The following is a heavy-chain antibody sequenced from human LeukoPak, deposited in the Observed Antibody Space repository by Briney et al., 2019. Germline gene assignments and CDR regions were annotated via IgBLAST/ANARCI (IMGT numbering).Heavy chain of an antibody. CDR3: TRSPYYNGYDS. Sequence: GGSLRLSCAASGSDFSSHSMHWVRQPPGGGLVWVSRITRDGSTTTYADSVKGRFTISRDNAKNTLYLQMNSLRVEDTAVYYCTRSPYYNGYDSWGQGTLVAVSS. V-gene: IGHV3-74*03. J-gene: IGHJ5*01. CDR1: GSDFSSHS. D-gene: IGHD3-10*01. CDR2: ITRDGSTT.